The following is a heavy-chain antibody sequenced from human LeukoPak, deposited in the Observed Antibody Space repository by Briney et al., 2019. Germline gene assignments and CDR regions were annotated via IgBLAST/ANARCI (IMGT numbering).Heavy chain of an antibody. J-gene: IGHJ4*02. CDR1: RHSHLIFY. D-gene: IGHD2-21*02. CDR3: ARAPPRRCPRNDCYPIFDY. Sequence: SETLFKTYTLSRHSHLIFYLSCIPQPPGKGLEWIAYMMFDGNTDYNPPLTSRVTISLETSKNQFSLILYSVTTAYTAVYYCARAPPRRCPRNDCYPIFDYWGQGTLVTVSS. V-gene: IGHV4-59*01. CDR2: MMFDGNT.